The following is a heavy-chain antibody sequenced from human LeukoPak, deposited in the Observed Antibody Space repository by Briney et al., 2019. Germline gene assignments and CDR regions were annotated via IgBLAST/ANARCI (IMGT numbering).Heavy chain of an antibody. CDR2: IASDGSHT. D-gene: IGHD2-21*01. Sequence: GRSLRLSCAASGFTFSTYFMHWVRQAPGKGLEWVADIASDGSHTFYVESVKGRFTISRDNSKSTLYLQMNSLRAEDTAVYFCARERQDTILHSGAFDIWGQGTMVTVSS. V-gene: IGHV3-30-3*01. CDR3: ARERQDTILHSGAFDI. J-gene: IGHJ3*02. CDR1: GFTFSTYF.